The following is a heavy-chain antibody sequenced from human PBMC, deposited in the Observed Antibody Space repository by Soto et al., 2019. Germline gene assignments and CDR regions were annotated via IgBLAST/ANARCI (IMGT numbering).Heavy chain of an antibody. CDR1: GYTFTSYG. V-gene: IGHV1-18*01. CDR2: ISAYNGNT. J-gene: IGHJ4*02. CDR3: ARDLFYDSSGSTSRSIDY. D-gene: IGHD3-22*01. Sequence: GASVKVSCKASGYTFTSYGISWVRQAPGQGLEWMGWISAYNGNTNYAQKLQGRVTMTTDTSTSTAYMELRSLRSDDTAVYYCARDLFYDSSGSTSRSIDYWGQGTLVTVSS.